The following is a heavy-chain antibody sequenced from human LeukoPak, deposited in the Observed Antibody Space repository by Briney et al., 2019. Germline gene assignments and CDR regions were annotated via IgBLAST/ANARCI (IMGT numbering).Heavy chain of an antibody. J-gene: IGHJ1*01. CDR2: IKSDGGT. D-gene: IGHD3-22*01. V-gene: IGHV3-74*01. Sequence: GGSLRLSCAASGFTFSTYWMHWVRQAPGKGLVWVSRIKSDGGTNYADSVKGRFTISRDNAKKTVSLQMNSLRPEDTGVYYCARAPSEIGGYYPEYFRPWGQGTLVTVSS. CDR3: ARAPSEIGGYYPEYFRP. CDR1: GFTFSTYW.